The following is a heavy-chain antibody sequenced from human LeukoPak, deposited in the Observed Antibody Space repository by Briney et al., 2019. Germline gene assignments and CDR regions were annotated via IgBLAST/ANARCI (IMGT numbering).Heavy chain of an antibody. CDR1: GGSFSGYY. Sequence: PSETLSLTCAVYGGSFSGYYWSWIRQPPGKGLEWIGEINHSGSTNYNPSLKSRVTISVDTSKNQFSLELSSVTAADTAVYYCARGRRSKRLDYWGQGTLVTVSS. V-gene: IGHV4-34*01. D-gene: IGHD6-25*01. CDR3: ARGRRSKRLDY. J-gene: IGHJ4*02. CDR2: INHSGST.